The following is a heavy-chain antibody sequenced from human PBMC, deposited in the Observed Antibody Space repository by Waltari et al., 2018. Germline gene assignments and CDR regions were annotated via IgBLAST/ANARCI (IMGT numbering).Heavy chain of an antibody. J-gene: IGHJ2*01. CDR2: MNPNSGNT. D-gene: IGHD6-6*01. CDR3: ARLISSIAARWVDWYFDL. CDR1: GYTFTSYD. V-gene: IGHV1-8*03. Sequence: QVQLVQSGAEVKKPGASVKVSCKASGYTFTSYDINWVRQATGQGLEWMGWMNPNSGNTGYAQKFQGRVTITRNTSISTAYMELSSLRSEDTAVYYCARLISSIAARWVDWYFDLWGRGTLVTVSS.